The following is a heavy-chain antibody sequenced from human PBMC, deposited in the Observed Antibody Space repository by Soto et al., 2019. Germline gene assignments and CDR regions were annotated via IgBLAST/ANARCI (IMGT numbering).Heavy chain of an antibody. J-gene: IGHJ3*02. CDR2: ISAYNGNT. CDR1: GDTFTSYG. D-gene: IGHD3-3*01. Sequence: APVKVSCEASGDTFTSYGVSWVRQAPGQGLEWMGWISAYNGNTNYAQKLKGRVTMTTDTYTSTAYMKLRSLRSDDTAVYYCARGDRFWSDYSNAFDIWGQGTMVTVSS. CDR3: ARGDRFWSDYSNAFDI. V-gene: IGHV1-18*01.